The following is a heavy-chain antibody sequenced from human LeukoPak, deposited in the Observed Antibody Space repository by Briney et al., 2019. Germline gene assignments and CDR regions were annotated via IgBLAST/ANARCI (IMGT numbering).Heavy chain of an antibody. V-gene: IGHV5-51*01. D-gene: IGHD5-12*01. Sequence: GESLKISCKASGYNFTTFWIGWVRQMPGKGLEWMGVIYPGDSDTTYSPSFQGQVTISADKSISTAYLQWSSLKASDTAMYYCARQNSGYVNWGQGTLVTVSS. J-gene: IGHJ4*02. CDR3: ARQNSGYVN. CDR1: GYNFTTFW. CDR2: IYPGDSDT.